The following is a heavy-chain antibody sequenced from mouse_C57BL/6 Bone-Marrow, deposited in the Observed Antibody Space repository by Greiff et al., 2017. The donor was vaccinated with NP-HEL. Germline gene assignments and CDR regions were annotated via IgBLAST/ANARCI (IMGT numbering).Heavy chain of an antibody. J-gene: IGHJ2*01. CDR3: ARAIYDGYSFDY. CDR1: GFTFSDFY. V-gene: IGHV7-1*01. CDR2: SRNKANDYTT. D-gene: IGHD2-3*01. Sequence: EVKVVESGGGLVQSGRSLRLSCATSGFTFSDFYMEWVRQAPGKGLEWIAASRNKANDYTTEYSASVKGRFIVSRDTSQSILYLQMNALRDEDTAIYYCARAIYDGYSFDYWGQGTTLTVSS.